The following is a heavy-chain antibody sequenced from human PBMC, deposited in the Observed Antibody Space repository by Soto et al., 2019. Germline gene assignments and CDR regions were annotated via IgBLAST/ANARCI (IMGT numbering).Heavy chain of an antibody. CDR1: GGSFSDAF. D-gene: IGHD1-7*01. V-gene: IGHV4-34*12. CDR2: VFHTGNT. CDR3: ARAPRELLAEGPLFLYYYYGLDV. Sequence: QVHLQQWGAGLLKPSGTLSLTCAVSGGSFSDAFWSWVRQSPGRGLEWIGEVFHTGNTSYNPSLKSRVTLSVDTAKNQFSLRLTSVTAADSAVYYCARAPRELLAEGPLFLYYYYGLDVWGQGTTVTVSS. J-gene: IGHJ6*02.